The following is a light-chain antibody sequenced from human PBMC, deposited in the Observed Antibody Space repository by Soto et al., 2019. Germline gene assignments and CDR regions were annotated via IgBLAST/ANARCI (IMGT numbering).Light chain of an antibody. V-gene: IGLV2-8*01. Sequence: QSVLTQPPSASGSPGQSVTISCTGTSSDVGGYTYVSWYQQHPGKAPKLIIYEVTKRPSGVPDRFSGSKSGNTASLTVSGLLAEDEADYYCSSHAGIINVVFGGGTKVTVL. CDR2: EVT. J-gene: IGLJ3*02. CDR1: SSDVGGYTY. CDR3: SSHAGIINVV.